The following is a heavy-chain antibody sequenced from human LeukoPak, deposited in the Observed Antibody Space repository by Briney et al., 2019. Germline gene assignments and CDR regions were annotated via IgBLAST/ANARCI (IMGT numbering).Heavy chain of an antibody. Sequence: ASVKVSCKASGYTFTSYYMHWVRQAPGQGLEWMGIINPSGGSTSYAQKFQGRVTMTRDMSTSTVYMELSSLRAEDTAGYYCARAGGIAEGYFDYWGQGTLVTVSS. D-gene: IGHD4-23*01. CDR3: ARAGGIAEGYFDY. CDR2: INPSGGST. CDR1: GYTFTSYY. V-gene: IGHV1-46*01. J-gene: IGHJ4*02.